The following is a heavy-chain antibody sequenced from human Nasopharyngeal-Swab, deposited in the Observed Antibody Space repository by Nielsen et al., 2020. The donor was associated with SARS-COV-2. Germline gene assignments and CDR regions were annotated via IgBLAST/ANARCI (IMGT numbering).Heavy chain of an antibody. CDR3: ARAPRITIFGVVQAFDI. V-gene: IGHV4-31*02. J-gene: IGHJ3*02. D-gene: IGHD3-3*01. CDR2: IYYSGST. Sequence: WIRQPPGKGLEWIGYIYYSGSTYYNPSLKSRVTISVDTSKNQFSLKLSSVTAADTAVYYCARAPRITIFGVVQAFDIWGQGTMVTASS.